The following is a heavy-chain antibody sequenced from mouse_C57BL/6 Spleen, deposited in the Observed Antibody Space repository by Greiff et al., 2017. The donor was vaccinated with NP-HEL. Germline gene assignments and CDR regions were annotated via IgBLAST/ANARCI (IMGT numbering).Heavy chain of an antibody. V-gene: IGHV1-78*01. D-gene: IGHD1-1*01. Sequence: VQLQQSDAELVKPGASVKISCKVSGYTFTDHTIHWMKQRPEQGLEWIGYIYPRDGSTKYNEKFKGKATLTADKSSSTAYMQLNSLTSEDSAVYFCARAPTVVAVYWYFDVWGTGTTVTVSS. CDR2: IYPRDGST. CDR3: ARAPTVVAVYWYFDV. J-gene: IGHJ1*03. CDR1: GYTFTDHT.